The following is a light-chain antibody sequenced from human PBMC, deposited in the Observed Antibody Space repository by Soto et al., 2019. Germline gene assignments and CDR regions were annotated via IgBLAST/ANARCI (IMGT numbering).Light chain of an antibody. V-gene: IGLV2-8*01. J-gene: IGLJ1*01. CDR3: SSYADSKSYV. Sequence: QSALTQPPSASGSPGQSVTISCTGTSSDVGGYNYVYWYQQHPGKAPKLMIYEVTKRPSGVPDRFSGSKSGNTASLTVSGLQAEDEADYYCSSYADSKSYVFGPGTKVTVL. CDR2: EVT. CDR1: SSDVGGYNY.